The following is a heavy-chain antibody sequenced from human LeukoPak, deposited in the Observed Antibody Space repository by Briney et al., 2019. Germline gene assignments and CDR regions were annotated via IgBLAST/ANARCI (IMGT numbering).Heavy chain of an antibody. CDR2: ISYDGTK. Sequence: GRSLRLSCAASGFTFSNYEMHWVRQAPGKGLEWVTLISYDGTKYYADSVKGRFTVSRDNSNNTVFLQMNSLRAEDTAVYYCAKVRGNGDYVENYYYGMDVWGQGTTVTVSS. J-gene: IGHJ6*02. CDR3: AKVRGNGDYVENYYYGMDV. V-gene: IGHV3-30*04. CDR1: GFTFSNYE. D-gene: IGHD4-17*01.